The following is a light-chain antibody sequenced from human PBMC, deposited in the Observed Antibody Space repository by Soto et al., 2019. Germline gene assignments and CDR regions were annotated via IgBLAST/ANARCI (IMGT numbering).Light chain of an antibody. Sequence: QSVLTQPASVSGSPGQSITISCTGTSSDVGGYNYVSWYQQHPGKAPKLMIYDVSNRPSGVSNRFSGSKSGNTASLTISGLQAEDEAEYYCSSYTGSRTSLVFGGGTKLTVL. J-gene: IGLJ2*01. V-gene: IGLV2-14*01. CDR2: DVS. CDR1: SSDVGGYNY. CDR3: SSYTGSRTSLV.